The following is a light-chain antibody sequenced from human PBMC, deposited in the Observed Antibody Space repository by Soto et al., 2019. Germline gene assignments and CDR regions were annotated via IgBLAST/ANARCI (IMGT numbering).Light chain of an antibody. CDR2: TDN. Sequence: QSLLTQPPSASGTPGQRVTISCSGSSSNIRSNTVHWYQQLPGTAPKLLIHTDNKRPSGVPDRFSGSKSGTSASLAISGLQSEDEAEYYCASWDDSLNGYVFATGTKVTVL. J-gene: IGLJ1*01. V-gene: IGLV1-44*01. CDR1: SSNIRSNT. CDR3: ASWDDSLNGYV.